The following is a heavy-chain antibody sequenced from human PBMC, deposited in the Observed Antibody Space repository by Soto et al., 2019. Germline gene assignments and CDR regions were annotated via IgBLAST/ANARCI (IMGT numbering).Heavy chain of an antibody. CDR2: IIPIFGTA. D-gene: IGHD2-2*01. Sequence: VKVSCNASGCTGSSYAISWVRQSPGQGLEWMGGIIPIFGTANYAQKFQGRVKITADESTSTAYMELRSLRSDDTAVYYFAREVDTVVVPAAPGFSFDPWGQGTLAPVSS. V-gene: IGHV1-69*13. J-gene: IGHJ5*02. CDR1: GCTGSSYA. CDR3: AREVDTVVVPAAPGFSFDP.